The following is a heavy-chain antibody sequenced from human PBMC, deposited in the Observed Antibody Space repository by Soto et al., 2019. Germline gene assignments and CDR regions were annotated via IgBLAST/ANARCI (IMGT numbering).Heavy chain of an antibody. CDR3: GRVRLCGLSGVRCYSRVIDY. V-gene: IGHV3-72*01. J-gene: IGHJ4*02. CDR2: TKNKANSYTT. Sequence: EVQLVESGGGLVQPGGSLRLSCAASGFTFSDHYMDWVRQAPGQGLEWVGRTKNKANSYTTQYAASVKGRFTISRDDSKNSLYLQMNILKSEDTAVYSCGRVRLCGLSGVRCYSRVIDYWGQGTLVTVSS. D-gene: IGHD2-15*01. CDR1: GFTFSDHY.